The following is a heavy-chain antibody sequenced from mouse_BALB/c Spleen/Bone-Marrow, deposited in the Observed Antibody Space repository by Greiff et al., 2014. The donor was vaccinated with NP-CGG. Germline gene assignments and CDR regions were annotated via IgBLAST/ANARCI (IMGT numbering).Heavy chain of an antibody. Sequence: EVQVVESGAELVKPGASVKLSCTASGFNIKDTYMHWVKQRPEQGLEWIGRIDPANGNTKYDPKFQGKATITADTSSNTAYLQLSSLTSEDTAVCYCARWEYYAMDYWGQGTSVTVSS. CDR2: IDPANGNT. CDR3: ARWEYYAMDY. D-gene: IGHD4-1*01. J-gene: IGHJ4*01. CDR1: GFNIKDTY. V-gene: IGHV14-3*02.